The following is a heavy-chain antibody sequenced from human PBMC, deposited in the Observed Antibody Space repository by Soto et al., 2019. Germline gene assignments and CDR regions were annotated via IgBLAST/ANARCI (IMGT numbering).Heavy chain of an antibody. CDR3: ARDHPTYSSGWYGQIDAFDI. Sequence: GSLRLSCAASGFSVNIYSMAGARKTQGKGLEWVSYISSSSSTIYYADSVKGRFTISRDNAKNSLYLQMNSLRDEDTAVHYCARDHPTYSSGWYGQIDAFDIWGQGTMVTVSS. J-gene: IGHJ3*02. V-gene: IGHV3-48*02. CDR1: GFSVNIYS. D-gene: IGHD6-19*01. CDR2: ISSSSSTI.